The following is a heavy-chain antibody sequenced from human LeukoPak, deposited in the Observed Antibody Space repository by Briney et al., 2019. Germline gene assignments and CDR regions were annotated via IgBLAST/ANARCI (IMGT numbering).Heavy chain of an antibody. D-gene: IGHD3-22*01. CDR1: GFTFSSYS. CDR3: ARMGGYYYDSSGCPNFGY. V-gene: IGHV3-21*01. Sequence: GGSLRLSCAASGFTFSSYSMNWVRQAPGKGLEWVSSISKGGNYIYYADSVKGRFTISRDNAKNSLYLQMNSLRAEDTAVYYCARMGGYYYDSSGCPNFGYWG. J-gene: IGHJ4*01. CDR2: ISKGGNYI.